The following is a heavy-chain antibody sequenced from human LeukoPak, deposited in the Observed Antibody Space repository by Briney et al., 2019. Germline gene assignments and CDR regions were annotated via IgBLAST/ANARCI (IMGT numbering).Heavy chain of an antibody. V-gene: IGHV3-23*01. J-gene: IGHJ3*02. CDR2: ISGSGGST. Sequence: GGSLRLSCAASGLTFSSYAMSCVRQAPGKGLEWVSAISGSGGSTYYADSVKGRFTISRDNSKNTLYLQMNSLRAEDTAVYYCAKGYSSNRRDDAFDIWGQGTMVTVSS. D-gene: IGHD6-13*01. CDR1: GLTFSSYA. CDR3: AKGYSSNRRDDAFDI.